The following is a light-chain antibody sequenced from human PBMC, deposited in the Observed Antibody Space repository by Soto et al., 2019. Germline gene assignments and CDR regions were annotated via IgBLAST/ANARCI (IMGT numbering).Light chain of an antibody. V-gene: IGKV3-11*01. CDR3: QQRSNWPST. Sequence: ETVLTQSPATLSLSPGERAALSCRASQSVSSYLAWYQQKPGQAPRLLIYDASKRAPGIPARFTGSGSGTDFTLTISSLEPEDFAVYFCQQRSNWPSTFGGGTKVEI. CDR2: DAS. J-gene: IGKJ4*01. CDR1: QSVSSY.